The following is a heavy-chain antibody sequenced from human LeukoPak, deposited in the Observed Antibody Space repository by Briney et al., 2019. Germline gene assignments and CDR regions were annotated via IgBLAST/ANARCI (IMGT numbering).Heavy chain of an antibody. Sequence: PSETLSLTCAVYGGSFSGYYWSWIRQPPGKGLEWIGEINHSGSTNYNPSLKSRVTISIDTSKNQFSLKLTSVPAADTAVYYCARQGYSYALLDYWGQGTLVTVSS. J-gene: IGHJ4*02. D-gene: IGHD5-24*01. CDR1: GGSFSGYY. V-gene: IGHV4-34*01. CDR3: ARQGYSYALLDY. CDR2: INHSGST.